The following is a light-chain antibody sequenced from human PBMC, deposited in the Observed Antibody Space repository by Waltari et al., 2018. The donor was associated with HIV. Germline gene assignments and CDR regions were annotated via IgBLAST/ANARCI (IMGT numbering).Light chain of an antibody. Sequence: QSVLTQPPSVSATPGQKVTISCSGSTSHIGNHFVYWYQRIPGTRPKLLMYNNNERPSGIPARCSGSKSGTSATLGITGLQTGDEADYYCATWDSSLNGVLFGGGTKLTAL. J-gene: IGLJ2*01. CDR2: NNN. V-gene: IGLV1-51*01. CDR3: ATWDSSLNGVL. CDR1: TSHIGNHF.